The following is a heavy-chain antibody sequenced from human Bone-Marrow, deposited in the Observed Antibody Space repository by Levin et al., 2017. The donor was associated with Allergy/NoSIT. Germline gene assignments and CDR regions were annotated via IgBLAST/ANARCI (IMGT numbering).Heavy chain of an antibody. Sequence: GESLKISCAASEFTFSTYAMHWARQAPGKGLDWVAVIWYDGSNKHYADSVKGRFTISRDNSKNTLYLQMNSLRAEDTAVYYCARDHPTAMDYWGQGTLVTVSS. J-gene: IGHJ4*02. CDR1: EFTFSTYA. V-gene: IGHV3-33*08. CDR2: IWYDGSNK. CDR3: ARDHPTAMDY.